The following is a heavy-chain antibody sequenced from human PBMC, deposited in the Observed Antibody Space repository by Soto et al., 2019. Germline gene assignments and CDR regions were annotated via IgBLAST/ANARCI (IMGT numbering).Heavy chain of an antibody. CDR2: ISGSGGST. J-gene: IGHJ4*02. CDR1: GFTFSSYA. Sequence: PVGSLTLSCAASGFTFSSYAMSWVRQAPGKGLEWVSAISGSGGSTYYADSVKGRFTISRDNSKNTLYLQMNSLRAEDTAVYYCAKDLGSDSIGMTILDWGQGTLVTVSS. D-gene: IGHD2-21*01. V-gene: IGHV3-23*01. CDR3: AKDLGSDSIGMTILD.